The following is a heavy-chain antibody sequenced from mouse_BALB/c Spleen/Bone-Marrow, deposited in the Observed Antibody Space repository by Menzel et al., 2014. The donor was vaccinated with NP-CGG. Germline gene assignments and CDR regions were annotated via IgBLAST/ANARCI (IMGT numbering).Heavy chain of an antibody. V-gene: IGHV5-17*02. CDR2: ISNGSSTI. CDR1: GFTFSSFG. D-gene: IGHD2-4*01. J-gene: IGHJ4*01. Sequence: VQLNESGGGLAQPGRSRKLSRAASGFTFSSFGMHWVRQAPEKGLEWVAYISNGSSTIYYADTAKGRFTIFRDNHKNNQFLQMASLRSEYPAMYYCARKGAMITHYYAMDYWGQGTSVTVSS. CDR3: ARKGAMITHYYAMDY.